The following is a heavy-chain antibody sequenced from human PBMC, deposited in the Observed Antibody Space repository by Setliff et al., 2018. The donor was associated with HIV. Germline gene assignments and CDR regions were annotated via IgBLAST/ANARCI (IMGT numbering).Heavy chain of an antibody. J-gene: IGHJ4*02. CDR1: GGTFSRYT. CDR2: IIPIFGTA. D-gene: IGHD3-10*01. CDR3: ATDQISDGSGSYPKSYFDY. V-gene: IGHV1-69*13. Sequence: GASVKVSCKASGGTFSRYTITWVRQAPGQGLEWMGGIIPIFGTANYAQKFQGRVTMTADESTSTAYMELSSLRSGDTAVYYCATDQISDGSGSYPKSYFDYWGQGTLVTVSS.